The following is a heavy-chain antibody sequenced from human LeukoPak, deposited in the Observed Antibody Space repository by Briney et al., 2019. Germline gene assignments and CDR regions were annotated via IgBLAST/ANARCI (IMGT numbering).Heavy chain of an antibody. CDR1: GYTFTSYA. J-gene: IGHJ6*03. CDR3: ARDTYCGGDCHPGYYYYYMDV. V-gene: IGHV1-18*01. CDR2: ISADNGNT. Sequence: ASVKVSCKASGYTFTSYAISWVRQAPGQGLEWMGWISADNGNTDYAQRFQGRVTMTTDTSTSTAYMELRSLRSDDTAVYYCARDTYCGGDCHPGYYYYYMDVWGKGTTVTVSS. D-gene: IGHD2-21*02.